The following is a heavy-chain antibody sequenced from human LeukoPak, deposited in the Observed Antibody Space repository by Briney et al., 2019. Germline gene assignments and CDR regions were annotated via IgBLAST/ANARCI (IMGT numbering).Heavy chain of an antibody. J-gene: IGHJ4*02. V-gene: IGHV3-21*04. D-gene: IGHD6-13*01. Sequence: GGSLRLSCAASGFTFSSYSMNWVRQAPGKGLEWVSSISSSSSYIYYADSVKGRFTISRDNAKNSLYLQMNSLRAEDTALYYCAKEFTIAAAGTGYFDYWGQGTLVTVSS. CDR3: AKEFTIAAAGTGYFDY. CDR1: GFTFSSYS. CDR2: ISSSSSYI.